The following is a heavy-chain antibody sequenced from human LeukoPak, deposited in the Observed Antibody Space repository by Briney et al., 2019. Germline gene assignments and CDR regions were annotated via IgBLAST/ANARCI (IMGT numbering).Heavy chain of an antibody. J-gene: IGHJ4*02. D-gene: IGHD3-9*01. CDR2: INPNSCGT. V-gene: IGHV1-2*02. CDR1: GYTFTGYY. CDR3: ARDRDDILTGD. Sequence: ASVKVSCKASGYTFTGYYMHWVRQAPGQGLEWMGWINPNSCGTNYAQKFQGRVTMTRDTSISTAYMELSRLRSDDTAVYYCARDRDDILTGDWGQGTLVTVSS.